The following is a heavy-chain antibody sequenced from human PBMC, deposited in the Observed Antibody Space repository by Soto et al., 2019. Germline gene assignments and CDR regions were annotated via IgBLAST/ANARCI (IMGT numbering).Heavy chain of an antibody. V-gene: IGHV3-7*01. J-gene: IGHJ4*02. CDR3: ASGHGGVRGL. D-gene: IGHD3-16*01. CDR1: GFTFTNYW. Sequence: EVQLVESGGGLVQPGGSLRLSCAASGFTFTNYWMSWVRQAPGQGLEWVANIKQDGSETYYVDSVRGRFTISRDNAKNSLYLEMHSLRDDDTALYYCASGHGGVRGLWGQGTLVAVSS. CDR2: IKQDGSET.